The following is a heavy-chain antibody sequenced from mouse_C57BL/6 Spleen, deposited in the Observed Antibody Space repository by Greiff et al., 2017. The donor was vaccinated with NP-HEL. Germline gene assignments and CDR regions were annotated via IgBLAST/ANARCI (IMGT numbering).Heavy chain of an antibody. CDR2: IDPEDGDT. D-gene: IGHD1-1*01. V-gene: IGHV14-2*01. CDR3: ARRDYYYGSIYAMDY. J-gene: IGHJ4*01. CDR1: GFNITDYY. Sequence: LLESGAELVKPGASVKLSCTASGFNITDYYMHWVKQRPEQGLEWIGRIDPEDGDTKYAQKFQGKATMTADKSSTTADLQLSSLTTEDAAVYYCARRDYYYGSIYAMDYWGQGTSVTVSS.